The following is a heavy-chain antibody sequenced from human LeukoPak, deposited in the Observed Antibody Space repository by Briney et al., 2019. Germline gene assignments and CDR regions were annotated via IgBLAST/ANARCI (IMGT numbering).Heavy chain of an antibody. J-gene: IGHJ2*01. V-gene: IGHV3-30*03. CDR1: GFTFSSYG. CDR2: ISYDGSNK. Sequence: GGSLRLSCAASGFTFSSYGMHWVRQAPGKGLEWVAVISYDGSNKYYADSVKGRFTISRDNSKNTLYLQMNSLRAEDTAVYYCARPGLAPWYFDLWGRGTLVTVSS. CDR3: ARPGLAPWYFDL. D-gene: IGHD5/OR15-5a*01.